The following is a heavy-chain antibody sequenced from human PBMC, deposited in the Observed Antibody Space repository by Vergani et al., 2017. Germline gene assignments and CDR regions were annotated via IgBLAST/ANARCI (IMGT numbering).Heavy chain of an antibody. V-gene: IGHV4-38-2*02. J-gene: IGHJ4*02. D-gene: IGHD4-17*01. Sequence: QVQLQESGPGLVKPSETLSLTCTVSGYSISSGYYWGWIRQPPGKGLEWIGSIYHSGSTYYNPSLKSRVTISVDTSKNQFSLKLSSVTAADTAVYYCARGTYGDYGGVYWGQGTLVTVSS. CDR2: IYHSGST. CDR3: ARGTYGDYGGVY. CDR1: GYSISSGYY.